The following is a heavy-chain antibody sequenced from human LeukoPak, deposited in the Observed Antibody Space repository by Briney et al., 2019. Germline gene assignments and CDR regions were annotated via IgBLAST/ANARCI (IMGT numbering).Heavy chain of an antibody. CDR3: ARDDGDGYNNWFDP. CDR1: GFTFSSYS. V-gene: IGHV3-21*01. D-gene: IGHD5-24*01. Sequence: GGSLRLSCAASGFTFSSYSMNWVRQAPGKVPEWVSSISSSSSYIYYADSVKGRFTVSRDNAKNSLYLQMNSLRAEDTAVYYCARDDGDGYNNWFDPWGQGTLVTVSS. J-gene: IGHJ5*02. CDR2: ISSSSSYI.